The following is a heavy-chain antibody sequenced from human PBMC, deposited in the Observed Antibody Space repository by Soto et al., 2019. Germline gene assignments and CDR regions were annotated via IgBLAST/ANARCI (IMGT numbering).Heavy chain of an antibody. CDR1: GDSVSSNSAA. CDR3: AREVMITFGGVIVTSDAFDI. CDR2: TYYRSKWYN. V-gene: IGHV6-1*01. J-gene: IGHJ3*02. Sequence: PSQTLSLTCAIPGDSVSSNSAAWNWIRQSPSRGLEWLGRTYYRSKWYNDYAVSVKSRITINPDTSKNQFSLQLNSVTPEDTAVYYCAREVMITFGGVIVTSDAFDIWGQGTMVTVSS. D-gene: IGHD3-16*02.